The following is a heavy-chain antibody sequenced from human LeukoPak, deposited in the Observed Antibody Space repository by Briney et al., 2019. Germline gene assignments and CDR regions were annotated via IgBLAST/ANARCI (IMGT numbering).Heavy chain of an antibody. CDR1: GDTFTIYD. Sequence: VASVSVSCKASGDTFTIYDNNWGRQATGQGGEGMGWINPNTGNTGYARKFQGRVTMTRDTSISTAYMDLSSLTSEDTAVYYCTTGPASSGYYLFDYWGQGTPVTVSS. CDR2: INPNTGNT. CDR3: TTGPASSGYYLFDY. J-gene: IGHJ4*02. V-gene: IGHV1-8*01. D-gene: IGHD6-19*01.